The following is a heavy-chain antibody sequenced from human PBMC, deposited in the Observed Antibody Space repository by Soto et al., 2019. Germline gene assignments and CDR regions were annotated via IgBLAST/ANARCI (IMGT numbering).Heavy chain of an antibody. J-gene: IGHJ4*02. D-gene: IGHD3-22*01. V-gene: IGHV4-59*01. CDR3: ARSSNYYDSILFDY. CDR1: GGSISSYY. Sequence: SETLSLTCTVSGGSISSYYWSWIRQPPGKGLEWIGYIYYSGSTNYNPSLKSRVTISVDTSKNQFSLKLSSVTAADTAVYYCARSSNYYDSILFDYWGQGTLVNVSS. CDR2: IYYSGST.